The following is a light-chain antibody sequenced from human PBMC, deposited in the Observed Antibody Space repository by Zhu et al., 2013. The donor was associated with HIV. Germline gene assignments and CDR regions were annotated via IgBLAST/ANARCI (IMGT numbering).Light chain of an antibody. V-gene: IGKV1-17*01. CDR1: QSISSY. CDR2: AAS. J-gene: IGKJ4*01. CDR3: LQHNSYAFT. Sequence: DIQMTQSPSSLSASVGDRVTITCRASQSISSYLNWYQQKPGKAPNLLIYAASSLQSGVPSRFSGSGSGTEFTLTISSLQPEDFATYYCLQHNSYAFTFGGGTKVEIK.